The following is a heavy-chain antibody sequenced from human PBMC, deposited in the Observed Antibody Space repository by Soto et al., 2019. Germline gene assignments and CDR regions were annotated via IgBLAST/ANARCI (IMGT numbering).Heavy chain of an antibody. D-gene: IGHD3-10*01. CDR3: ARAPYYYGSGSYYNRNWFDP. Sequence: SEPLSLTCAVSGYSISSGYYWGWIRQPPGKGLEWIGSIYHSGSTYYNPSLKSRVTISVDTSKNQFSLKLSSVTAADTAVYYCARAPYYYGSGSYYNRNWFDPWGQGTLVTVSS. J-gene: IGHJ5*02. CDR1: GYSISSGYY. CDR2: IYHSGST. V-gene: IGHV4-38-2*01.